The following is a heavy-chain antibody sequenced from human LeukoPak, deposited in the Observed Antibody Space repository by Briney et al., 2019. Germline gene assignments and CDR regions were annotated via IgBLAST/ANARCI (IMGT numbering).Heavy chain of an antibody. CDR1: GYTFNGYW. CDR2: IYPGDSDT. Sequence: GESLKISCKGSGYTFNGYWIGWVRQKPGKGLEWMGIIYPGDSDTRYSPSFQGQVTISADKSISTAYLQWSSLKASDTAMYYCARHGWDGYSDAFDIWGLGTMVTVSS. J-gene: IGHJ3*02. D-gene: IGHD5-24*01. V-gene: IGHV5-51*01. CDR3: ARHGWDGYSDAFDI.